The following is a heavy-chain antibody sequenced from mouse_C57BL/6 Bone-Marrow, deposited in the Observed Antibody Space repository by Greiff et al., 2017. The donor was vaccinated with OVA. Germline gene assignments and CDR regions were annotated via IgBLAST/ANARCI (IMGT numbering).Heavy chain of an antibody. CDR2: ISSGSSTI. V-gene: IGHV5-17*01. Sequence: EVKVEESGGGLVKPGGSLKLSCAASGFTFSDYGMHWVRQAPEKGLEWVAYISSGSSTIYYADTVKGRFTISRDNAKNTLFLQMTSLRSEDTAMYYCASRWLLRGYYAMDYWGQGTSVTVSS. CDR3: ASRWLLRGYYAMDY. J-gene: IGHJ4*01. D-gene: IGHD2-3*01. CDR1: GFTFSDYG.